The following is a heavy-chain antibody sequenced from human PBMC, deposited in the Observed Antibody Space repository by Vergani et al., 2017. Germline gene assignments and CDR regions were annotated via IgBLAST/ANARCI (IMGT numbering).Heavy chain of an antibody. Sequence: QVQLQQWGGGLLKPSETLSLTCVVNGGSFTSYHWTWIRQSPGEGLEWVGDIDHTGRPDYNPSLKSRLTMSVDKSRNQFSLTLNSVTATDTAIYFCWRVNTETSGHLYYYYYMDVWGQGTAVTVS. D-gene: IGHD4-11*01. V-gene: IGHV4-34*01. CDR1: GGSFTSYH. CDR3: WRVNTETSGHLYYYYYMDV. J-gene: IGHJ6*03. CDR2: IDHTGRP.